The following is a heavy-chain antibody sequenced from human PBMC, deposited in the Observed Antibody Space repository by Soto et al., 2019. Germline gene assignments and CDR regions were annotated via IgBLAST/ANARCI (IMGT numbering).Heavy chain of an antibody. J-gene: IGHJ6*02. CDR3: ANSYNYGMNV. V-gene: IGHV3-23*01. Sequence: GGSLRLSCAASGFTFSSYAVSWVRQAPGKGLEWVSGISGSGGTTYYGDSVKGRFTISRDNSKSTLYLLMNSLRAEDTAVYYCANSYNYGMNVWGQGTTVTVSS. CDR2: ISGSGGTT. CDR1: GFTFSSYA.